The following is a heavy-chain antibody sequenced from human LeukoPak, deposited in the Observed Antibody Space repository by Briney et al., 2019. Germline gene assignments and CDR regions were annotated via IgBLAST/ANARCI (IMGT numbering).Heavy chain of an antibody. D-gene: IGHD3-10*01. CDR1: GGSISSYY. Sequence: PSETLSLTCTVSGGSISSYYWSWIRQPPGKGLEWIGYIYYSVSTNYNPSLKSRVTMSVDTSKNQFSLKLSSVTAADTAVYYCARSFGESYFDYRGQGILVTVSS. J-gene: IGHJ4*02. V-gene: IGHV4-59*12. CDR2: IYYSVST. CDR3: ARSFGESYFDY.